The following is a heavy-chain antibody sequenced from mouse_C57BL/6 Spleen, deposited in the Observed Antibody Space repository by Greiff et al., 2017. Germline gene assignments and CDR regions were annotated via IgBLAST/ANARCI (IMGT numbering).Heavy chain of an antibody. Sequence: QVQLQQPGAELVKPGASVKMSCKASGYTFTSYWITWVKQRPGQGLEWIGDIYPGSGSTNYNEKFTSKATLTVDTSSSTAYMQLSSLTSEDSAVYYCARGTQGYWYFDVWGTGTTVTVSS. CDR1: GYTFTSYW. CDR3: ARGTQGYWYFDV. J-gene: IGHJ1*03. CDR2: IYPGSGST. V-gene: IGHV1-55*01.